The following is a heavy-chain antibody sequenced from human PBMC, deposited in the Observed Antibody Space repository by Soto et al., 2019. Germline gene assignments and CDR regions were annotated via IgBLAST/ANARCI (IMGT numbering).Heavy chain of an antibody. V-gene: IGHV3-30*18. CDR1: GFTFNIYG. J-gene: IGHJ4*02. Sequence: GGSLRLSCAASGFTFNIYGMHWVRQAPDKGLEWVALISYDGSNQYYADSVKGRFTISRDNSKNTLFLQMNSLRADDAAVYYCAKDQASGQGSFDSWGQGTLVTVSS. CDR3: AKDQASGQGSFDS. CDR2: ISYDGSNQ.